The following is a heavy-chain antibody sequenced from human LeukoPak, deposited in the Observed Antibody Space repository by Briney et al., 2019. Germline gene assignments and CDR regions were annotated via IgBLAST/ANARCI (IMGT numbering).Heavy chain of an antibody. D-gene: IGHD2-2*02. CDR1: GFNLNSYA. CDR2: IGHDEANS. J-gene: IGHJ4*02. Sequence: PGGSLRLSCAVSGFNLNSYAMHWVRQAPGKGRDWVAVIGHDEANSFYADSVQGRFTISRDTSKKLLYLQMNSLRVEDTTVYYCAKEYTPSSPLGELDSWGQGTLVTVSS. V-gene: IGHV3-33*06. CDR3: AKEYTPSSPLGELDS.